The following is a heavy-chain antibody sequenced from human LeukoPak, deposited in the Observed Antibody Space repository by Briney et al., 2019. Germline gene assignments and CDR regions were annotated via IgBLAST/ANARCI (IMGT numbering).Heavy chain of an antibody. CDR2: ISSSSSTI. V-gene: IGHV3-48*01. CDR1: GFTFSSYS. J-gene: IGHJ4*02. CDR3: ARNAPAFWGLAGSDY. Sequence: PGGSLRLSCAASGFTFSSYSMNWVRQAPGKGLEWVSCISSSSSTIYYADSVKGRFTISRDNAKNSLYLQMNSLRAEDTAVYYCARNAPAFWGLAGSDYWGQGTLVTVSS. D-gene: IGHD3-10*01.